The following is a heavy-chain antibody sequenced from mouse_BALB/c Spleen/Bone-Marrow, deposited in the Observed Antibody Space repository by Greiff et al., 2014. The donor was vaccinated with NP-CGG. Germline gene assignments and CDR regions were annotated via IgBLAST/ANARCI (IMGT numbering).Heavy chain of an antibody. D-gene: IGHD1-2*01. V-gene: IGHV14-3*02. CDR1: GFNIEDTY. CDR3: AEITTAAYYVMDY. Sequence: VQLQQSGAELVKPGASVKLSCTASGFNIEDTYMHWVKQRPEQGLEWIGRIDPANGNTKYDPKFQGKATITADTSSNTDYLQLSSLTSEDTAVYYCAEITTAAYYVMDYWGQGTSVTVSS. J-gene: IGHJ4*01. CDR2: IDPANGNT.